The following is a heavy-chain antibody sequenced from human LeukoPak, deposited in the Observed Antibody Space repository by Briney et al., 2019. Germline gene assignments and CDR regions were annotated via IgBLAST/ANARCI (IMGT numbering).Heavy chain of an antibody. CDR2: ISGSGGST. D-gene: IGHD5-12*01. V-gene: IGHV3-23*01. Sequence: GGSLRLSCAASGFTFSSYWMSWVRQAPGKGLEWVSAISGSGGSTYYADSVKGRFTISRDNSKNTLYLQMNSLRAEDTAVYYCAKDQSGGPGGYAFDYWGQGTLVTVSS. CDR3: AKDQSGGPGGYAFDY. J-gene: IGHJ4*02. CDR1: GFTFSSYW.